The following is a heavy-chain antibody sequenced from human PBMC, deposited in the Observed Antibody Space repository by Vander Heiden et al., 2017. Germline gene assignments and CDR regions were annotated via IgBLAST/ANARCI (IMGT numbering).Heavy chain of an antibody. CDR2: NWPGDSET. J-gene: IGHJ3*02. CDR1: GYKFFDYW. CDR3: ARESSHIAVWGNDGFDI. Sequence: EVQLEQSGAEVNKPGESLKISCQASGYKFFDYWIGWGRRRPGKCLEWMGNNWPGDSETRYNPSLQGHVTRSADKSISTAYLQWSNLQASDTAVYYCARESSHIAVWGNDGFDIWGQGTVVIVSS. V-gene: IGHV5-51*01. D-gene: IGHD2-21*01.